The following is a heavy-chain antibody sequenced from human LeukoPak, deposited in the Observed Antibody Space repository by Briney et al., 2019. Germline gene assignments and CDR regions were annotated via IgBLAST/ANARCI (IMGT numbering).Heavy chain of an antibody. V-gene: IGHV4-34*01. D-gene: IGHD6-19*01. J-gene: IGHJ3*02. CDR1: GGSFSGYY. CDR3: RYSGWSRVDAFDI. Sequence: SETLSLTCAVYGGSFSGYYWSWLRQPPGKGLEWIGEINHSGSTNYNPSLKSRVTISVDTSKNQFSLKLSSVTAADTAVYYCRYSGWSRVDAFDIWGQGTMVTVSS. CDR2: INHSGST.